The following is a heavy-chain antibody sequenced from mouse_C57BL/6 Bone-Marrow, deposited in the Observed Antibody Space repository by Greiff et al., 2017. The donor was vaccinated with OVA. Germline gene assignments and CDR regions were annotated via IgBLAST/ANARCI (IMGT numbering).Heavy chain of an antibody. V-gene: IGHV1-18*01. D-gene: IGHD1-1*01. Sequence: VQLQQSGPELVKPGASVKIPCKASGYTFTDYNMDWVKQSHGKSLEWIGDINPNNGGTIYTQKFKGKATLTVDKSSSTAYMELRSLTSEDTAVYYCARAGGNYYGSSYDYAMDYWGQGTSVTVSS. CDR3: ARAGGNYYGSSYDYAMDY. CDR2: INPNNGGT. J-gene: IGHJ4*01. CDR1: GYTFTDYN.